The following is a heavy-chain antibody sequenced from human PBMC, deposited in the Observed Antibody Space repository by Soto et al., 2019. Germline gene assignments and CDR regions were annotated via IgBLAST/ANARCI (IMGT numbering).Heavy chain of an antibody. J-gene: IGHJ4*02. V-gene: IGHV4-39*01. CDR1: GGSISSGGYY. CDR3: ARIYDRSGSFDY. D-gene: IGHD3-22*01. Sequence: QLQLQESGPGLVKPSETLSLTCTVSGGSISSGGYYWGWIRQPPGKGLEWIGNIYYGGSTYYTPSLKSRVTISVDTSKNQFSLKLSSVTAADTAVYYCARIYDRSGSFDYWGQGTLVTVSS. CDR2: IYYGGST.